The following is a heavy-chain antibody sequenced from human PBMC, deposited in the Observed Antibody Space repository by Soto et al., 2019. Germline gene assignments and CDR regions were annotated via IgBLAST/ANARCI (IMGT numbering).Heavy chain of an antibody. CDR3: ARAQIAAAGSSSYYYYGMDV. CDR2: IYWDDDK. Sequence: SGPTLVNPTQTLTLTCTFSGLSLSTTGVGVGWIRQPPGKALEWLALIYWDDDKRYSTSLKTRLTISKDTSKNQVVLTMTNMDPVDTATYYCARAQIAAAGSSSYYYYGMDVWGQGTTVTVSS. V-gene: IGHV2-5*02. CDR1: GLSLSTTGVG. J-gene: IGHJ6*02. D-gene: IGHD6-13*01.